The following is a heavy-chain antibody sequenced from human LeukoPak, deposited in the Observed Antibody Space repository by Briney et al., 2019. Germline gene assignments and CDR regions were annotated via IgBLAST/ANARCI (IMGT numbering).Heavy chain of an antibody. CDR1: GFTFSSYS. V-gene: IGHV3-21*01. J-gene: IGHJ4*02. CDR2: ISSSSSYI. CDR3: ASWGLTETSIAAAGTTIDY. Sequence: PGGSLRLSCAASGFTFSSYSMNWVRQAPGKGLEWVSSISSSSSYIYYADSVKGRFTISRDNAKNSLYLQMNSLRAEDTAVYYCASWGLTETSIAAAGTTIDYWGQGTLVTVSS. D-gene: IGHD6-13*01.